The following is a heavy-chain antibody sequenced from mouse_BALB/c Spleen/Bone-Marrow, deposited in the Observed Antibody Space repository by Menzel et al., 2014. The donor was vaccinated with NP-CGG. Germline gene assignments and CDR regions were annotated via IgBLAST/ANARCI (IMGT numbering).Heavy chain of an antibody. D-gene: IGHD1-1*01. Sequence: VQLQQSGPELVKPGASVKISCKASGYSFTGYFMNWVKQSHGKSLEWIGRINPYNGDTFYNQKFKGKATLTVDKSSSTAHMELLSLTSEVSAVYYCVGVTTVVAKNYCYAMDYWGQGTSVTVSS. CDR1: GYSFTGYF. CDR2: INPYNGDT. J-gene: IGHJ4*01. CDR3: VGVTTVVAKNYCYAMDY. V-gene: IGHV1-37*01.